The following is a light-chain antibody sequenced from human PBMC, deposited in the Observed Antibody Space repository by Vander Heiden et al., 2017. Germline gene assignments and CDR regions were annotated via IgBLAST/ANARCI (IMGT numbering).Light chain of an antibody. CDR3: QQLNSYPRT. CDR2: AAS. Sequence: DIQLTQVPSFLSASVGDRVTITCRASQGISSYLAWYQQKPGKAPKLLIYAASTLQSGVPSRFSGSGSGTEFTLTISILHPEDFATYYCQQLNSYPRTFGQWTKLEIK. J-gene: IGKJ2*01. CDR1: QGISSY. V-gene: IGKV1-9*01.